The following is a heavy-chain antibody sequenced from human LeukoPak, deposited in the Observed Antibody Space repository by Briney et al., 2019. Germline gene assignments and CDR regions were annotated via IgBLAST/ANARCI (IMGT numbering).Heavy chain of an antibody. CDR3: AKELLPIVVLPAAYWFDP. V-gene: IGHV3-21*04. Sequence: GGSLRLSCAASGFTFSSYSMNWVRQAPGKGLEWVSSISSSSSYIYYADSVKGRFAISRDNAKNSLYLQMNSLRAEDTAVYFCAKELLPIVVLPAAYWFDPWGQGTLVTVSS. CDR1: GFTFSSYS. D-gene: IGHD2-2*01. J-gene: IGHJ5*02. CDR2: ISSSSSYI.